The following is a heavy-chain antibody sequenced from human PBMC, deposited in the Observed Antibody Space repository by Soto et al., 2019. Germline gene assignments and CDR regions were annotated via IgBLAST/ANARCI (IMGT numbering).Heavy chain of an antibody. CDR2: IHYSQSS. J-gene: IGHJ4*02. CDR3: AKMGDDHGRSYFDS. V-gene: IGHV4-39*01. D-gene: IGHD1-26*01. Sequence: SETLSLTCTVSGGSIDSPFFWAWLRQPPGKGLEWIASIHYSQSSYSHPSLRSRITISAGASMDQFSLRLASMTAADTAVYYCAKMGDDHGRSYFDSWGQGLLVTVSS. CDR1: GGSIDSPFF.